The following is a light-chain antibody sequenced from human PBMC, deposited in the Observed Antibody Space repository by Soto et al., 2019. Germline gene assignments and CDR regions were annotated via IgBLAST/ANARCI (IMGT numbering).Light chain of an antibody. CDR3: SSYTTSSTYV. V-gene: IGLV2-14*01. CDR2: EVS. Sequence: QSALTQPASVSGSPGQSITISCTGTSSDVGRYNYVSWYQQHPGKAPKLMIYEVSNRPSGVSNRFSGSKSGNTASLTISGLQAEDEADYHCSSYTTSSTYVFGTGTEVTVL. J-gene: IGLJ1*01. CDR1: SSDVGRYNY.